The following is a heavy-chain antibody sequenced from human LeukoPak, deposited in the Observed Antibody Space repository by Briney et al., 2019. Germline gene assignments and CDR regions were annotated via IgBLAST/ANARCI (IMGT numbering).Heavy chain of an antibody. V-gene: IGHV1-18*01. CDR3: ARGATMVRGVIIVFYYYGMDV. CDR2: ISAYNGNT. J-gene: IGHJ6*02. D-gene: IGHD3-10*01. CDR1: GYTFTSYG. Sequence: ASVKVSCKASGYTFTSYGISWVRQAPGQGLEWMGWISAYNGNTNYAQKLQGRVTMTTDTSTSTAYMELRSLGSDDTAVYYCARGATMVRGVIIVFYYYGMDVWGQGTTVTVSS.